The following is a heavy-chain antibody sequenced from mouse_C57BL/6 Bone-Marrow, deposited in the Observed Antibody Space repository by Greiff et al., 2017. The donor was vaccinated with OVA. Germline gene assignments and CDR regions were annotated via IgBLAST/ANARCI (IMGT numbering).Heavy chain of an antibody. CDR3: ARNYGYDD. D-gene: IGHD2-2*01. Sequence: QVQLQQPGAELVRPGTSVKLSCKASGYTFTSYRMHWVKQRPGQGLEWIGVIDPSDSYTNYNQKFKGKATLTVDTSSSTAYMQLSSLTSEDSVVYYCARNYGYDDWGQGTTLTVSS. J-gene: IGHJ2*01. V-gene: IGHV1-59*01. CDR1: GYTFTSYR. CDR2: IDPSDSYT.